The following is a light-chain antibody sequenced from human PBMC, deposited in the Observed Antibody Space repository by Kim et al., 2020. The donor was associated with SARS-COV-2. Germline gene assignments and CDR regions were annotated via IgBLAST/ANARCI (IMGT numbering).Light chain of an antibody. Sequence: EIQLTPPPSTLSASVGDRVTMTCRASQTINSWLAWYQKKPGKAPKLLIYTASTLQNGVPSRFSGSKSGTEFTLTISSLQPDDFATYFCQHYNGYPLRFGGGTKVDIK. V-gene: IGKV1-5*03. CDR3: QHYNGYPLR. CDR2: TAS. J-gene: IGKJ4*01. CDR1: QTINSW.